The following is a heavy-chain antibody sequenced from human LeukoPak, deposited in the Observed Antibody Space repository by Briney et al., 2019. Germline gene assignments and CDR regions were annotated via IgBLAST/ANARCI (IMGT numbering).Heavy chain of an antibody. D-gene: IGHD6-6*01. Sequence: ATVKVSYKASGYTFTGYYMHWVRQAPGQGLEWMGWINPNSGGTNYAQKFQGRVTMTRDTSISTAYMELSRLRSDDTAVYYCASLSIAARPSYFDYWGQGTLVTVSS. CDR1: GYTFTGYY. J-gene: IGHJ4*02. V-gene: IGHV1-2*02. CDR3: ASLSIAARPSYFDY. CDR2: INPNSGGT.